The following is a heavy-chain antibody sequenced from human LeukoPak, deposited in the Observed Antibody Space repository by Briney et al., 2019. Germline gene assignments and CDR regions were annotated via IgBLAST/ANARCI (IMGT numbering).Heavy chain of an antibody. J-gene: IGHJ4*02. Sequence: GGSLRPSCTASGFTFGDYAMSWGRQAPGEGLGWVGFFRSKAYGGTTEHAASVKGRFTISRDDSKSTAYLQMNSLKTEDTAVYYCTRAAYYDFWSGYYFWGQGNLVTVSS. V-gene: IGHV3-49*04. CDR3: TRAAYYDFWSGYYF. CDR1: GFTFGDYA. CDR2: FRSKAYGGTT. D-gene: IGHD3-3*01.